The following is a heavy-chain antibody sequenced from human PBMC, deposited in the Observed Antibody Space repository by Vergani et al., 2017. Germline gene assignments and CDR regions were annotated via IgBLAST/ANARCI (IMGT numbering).Heavy chain of an antibody. Sequence: QVHLVQSGAEVKKPGASVKVSCKASGYTFTNYGISWMRQATGQGLEWMGWISAYNDNTNYAQKVQGRVTMTTDTSTSTAYMELRSLRSDDTAVYYCAREKGSGGILWLDAFDIWGQGTMVSVSS. V-gene: IGHV1-18*01. CDR3: AREKGSGGILWLDAFDI. CDR1: GYTFTNYG. J-gene: IGHJ3*02. D-gene: IGHD2-21*01. CDR2: ISAYNDNT.